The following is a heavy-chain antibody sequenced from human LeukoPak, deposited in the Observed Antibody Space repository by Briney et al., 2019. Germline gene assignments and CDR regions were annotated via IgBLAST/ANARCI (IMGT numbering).Heavy chain of an antibody. CDR1: GITFSGYA. CDR2: ISSDGRDK. J-gene: IGHJ4*02. D-gene: IGHD5/OR15-5a*01. V-gene: IGHV3-30*03. Sequence: GGSLRLSCAASGITFSGYAIHCVRQAPGRGLEWVAVISSDGRDKHHADSVKGRFTIPRDNSKNTLYLQTNSLRAEDTAVYYCARDLRPFAAYYFDYRGQGTLVTVSS. CDR3: ARDLRPFAAYYFDY.